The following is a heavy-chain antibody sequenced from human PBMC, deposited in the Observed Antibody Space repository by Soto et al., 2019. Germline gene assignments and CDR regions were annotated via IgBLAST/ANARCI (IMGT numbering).Heavy chain of an antibody. V-gene: IGHV3-21*01. CDR1: RFTFSRDT. CDR2: ISSICSSV. CDR3: ARDPPSGTTLDWFDS. Sequence: PGGSLRLSCAPSRFTFSRDTMGWVRHAPGTGLERVASISSICSSVNYIDSVKGRFTLSRENAKNSLYLQMRSLKDEDTAVYYCARDPPSGTTLDWFDSWGQGTLVTV. J-gene: IGHJ5*01. D-gene: IGHD1-7*01.